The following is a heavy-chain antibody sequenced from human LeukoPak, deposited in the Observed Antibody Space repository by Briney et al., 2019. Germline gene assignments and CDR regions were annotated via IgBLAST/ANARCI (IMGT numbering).Heavy chain of an antibody. CDR2: IGTAGDP. CDR1: GFTFSTFA. Sequence: PGGSLRLSWAASGFTFSTFAMTWVRQAPGKGLEWVSAIGTAGDPHYSDSVRGRFTISRDNSKNTLSLQMNNLRAEDTAIYYCAKDWSCDYWGQGTLVTVSS. D-gene: IGHD3-10*01. V-gene: IGHV3-23*01. CDR3: AKDWSCDY. J-gene: IGHJ4*02.